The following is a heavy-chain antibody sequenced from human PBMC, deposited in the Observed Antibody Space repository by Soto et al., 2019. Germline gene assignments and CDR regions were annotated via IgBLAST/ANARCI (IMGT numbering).Heavy chain of an antibody. CDR3: TRDDSGLGIDY. J-gene: IGHJ4*02. V-gene: IGHV3-74*01. Sequence: VRLSCEASGFNFRDFWMHWVRQPPGKGPEWVSNIPSDGRDVSYADSVRGRFTISRDDARNTLYLQMSDLRVEDTAIYYCTRDDSGLGIDYWGQGTQVTVSS. CDR2: IPSDGRDV. D-gene: IGHD1-26*01. CDR1: GFNFRDFW.